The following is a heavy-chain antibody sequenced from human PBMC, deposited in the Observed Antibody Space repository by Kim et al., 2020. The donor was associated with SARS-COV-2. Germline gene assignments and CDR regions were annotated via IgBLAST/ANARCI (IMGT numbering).Heavy chain of an antibody. CDR1: GGSISSYY. V-gene: IGHV4-59*13. CDR3: GCATTAVGGLRY. CDR2: ISYTGST. D-gene: IGHD6-13*01. J-gene: IGHJ4*02. Sequence: SETLSLTCTVSGGSISSYYWIWIRQPPGTGLEWIGCISYTGSTNYNPSLRSRVTISVDTSQNQFSLRLSSVTAAGTAVYYCGCATTAVGGLRYWGQGTLVTVSS.